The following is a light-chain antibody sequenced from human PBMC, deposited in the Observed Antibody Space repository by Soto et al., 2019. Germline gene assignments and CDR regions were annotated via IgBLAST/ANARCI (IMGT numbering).Light chain of an antibody. CDR1: QGISSH. CDR3: QQVNSFPST. CDR2: AAS. V-gene: IGKV1-9*01. Sequence: IQLTQSPSSLSASVGDSVTMTCRASQGISSHLAWYQQKPGKAPRLLIYAASTLQTGVPSRFSGGGSGTDFTLTLSSLQPEDFATYYCQQVNSFPSTFGQGTQLEIK. J-gene: IGKJ5*01.